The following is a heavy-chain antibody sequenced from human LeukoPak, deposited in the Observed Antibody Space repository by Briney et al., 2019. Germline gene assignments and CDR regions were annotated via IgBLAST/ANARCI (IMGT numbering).Heavy chain of an antibody. CDR2: IYPGDSDT. CDR3: ARLSCSGGRCYAPWYFDL. Sequence: GESLKISCKGSGYSFTSYWIGWVRQMPGKGLEWMGIIYPGDSDTRYSPSFQGQATISADKSISTAYLQWSSLKASDTAMYYCARLSCSGGRCYAPWYFDLWGRGTLVTVSS. D-gene: IGHD2-15*01. V-gene: IGHV5-51*01. CDR1: GYSFTSYW. J-gene: IGHJ2*01.